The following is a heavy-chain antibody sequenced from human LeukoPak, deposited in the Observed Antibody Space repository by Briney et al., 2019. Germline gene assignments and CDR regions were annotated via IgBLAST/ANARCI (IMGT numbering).Heavy chain of an antibody. V-gene: IGHV1-18*01. D-gene: IGHD2-2*02. Sequence: ASVKVSCKASGYTFTSYGISWVRQAPGQGLEWMGWISAYNGNTNYAQKLQGRVTMTTDTSTSTAYMGLRSLRSEDTAVYYCARGPAAIRYFYYYYMDVWGKGTTVTTSS. J-gene: IGHJ6*03. CDR2: ISAYNGNT. CDR3: ARGPAAIRYFYYYYMDV. CDR1: GYTFTSYG.